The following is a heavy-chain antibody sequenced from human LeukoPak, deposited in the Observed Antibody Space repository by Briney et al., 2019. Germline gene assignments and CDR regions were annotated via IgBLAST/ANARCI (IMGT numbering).Heavy chain of an antibody. V-gene: IGHV4-30-2*01. J-gene: IGHJ4*02. CDR1: GGSISSGGYY. D-gene: IGHD6-13*01. Sequence: SETLSLTCTVSGGSISSGGYYWSWIRQPPGKGLEWIGYIYHSGSTYYNPSLKSRVTISVDRSKNQFSLKLSSVTAADTAVYYCARGYPYSSSWFRTPFDYWGQGTLVTVSS. CDR3: ARGYPYSSSWFRTPFDY. CDR2: IYHSGST.